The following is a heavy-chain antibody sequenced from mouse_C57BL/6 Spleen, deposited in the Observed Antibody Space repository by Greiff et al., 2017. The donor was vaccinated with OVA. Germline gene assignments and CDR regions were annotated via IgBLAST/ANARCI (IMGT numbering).Heavy chain of an antibody. CDR1: GYTFTSYD. D-gene: IGHD1-1*01. V-gene: IGHV1-85*01. J-gene: IGHJ2*01. CDR2: IYPRDGST. CDR3: ARDTTVVATGYFDY. Sequence: QVQLKESGPELVKPGASVKLSCKASGYTFTSYDINWVKQRPGQGLEWIGWIYPRDGSTKYNEKFKGKATLTVDTSSSTAYMELHSLTSEDSAVYFCARDTTVVATGYFDYWGQGTTLTVSS.